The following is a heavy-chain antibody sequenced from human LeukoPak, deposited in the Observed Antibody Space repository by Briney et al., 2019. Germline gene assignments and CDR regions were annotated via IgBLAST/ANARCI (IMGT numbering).Heavy chain of an antibody. J-gene: IGHJ4*02. V-gene: IGHV3-20*04. CDR3: ASAGLTYGSGSYFVY. Sequence: GGSLRLSCAASGFPFDDYGMTWVRHAPGKGLEWVSGINWNGGSTVYADSVKGRFTISRDNAKNSLYLQMNSLRAEDTALYYCASAGLTYGSGSYFVYWGQGTLVTVSS. CDR1: GFPFDDYG. CDR2: INWNGGST. D-gene: IGHD3-10*01.